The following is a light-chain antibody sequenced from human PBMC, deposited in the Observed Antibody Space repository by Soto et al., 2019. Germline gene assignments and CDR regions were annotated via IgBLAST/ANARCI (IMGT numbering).Light chain of an antibody. Sequence: NFMLTQPHSVSESPGKTVTISCTRSSGSIASNYVQWYQQRPGSSPTTVIYEDNQRPSGVPDRFSGSIDSSSNSASLTISGLKTEDEADYYCQSYDSRNILWVFGGGTKLTVL. CDR3: QSYDSRNILWV. CDR1: SGSIASNY. J-gene: IGLJ3*02. V-gene: IGLV6-57*01. CDR2: EDN.